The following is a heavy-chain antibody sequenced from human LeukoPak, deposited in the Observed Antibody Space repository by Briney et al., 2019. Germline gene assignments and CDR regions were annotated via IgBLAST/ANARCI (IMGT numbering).Heavy chain of an antibody. CDR1: GFTFSSSW. D-gene: IGHD3-22*01. J-gene: IGHJ4*02. Sequence: GGSLRLSCVASGFTFSSSWLHWVRQAPGKGLVWVSRMNNDVSTINYAGSVKGRFTISRDNAKNTLYLQMNSLRAEDTAVYYCVREGYDSSGFDYWGQGTLVTVSS. CDR2: MNNDVSTI. CDR3: VREGYDSSGFDY. V-gene: IGHV3-74*01.